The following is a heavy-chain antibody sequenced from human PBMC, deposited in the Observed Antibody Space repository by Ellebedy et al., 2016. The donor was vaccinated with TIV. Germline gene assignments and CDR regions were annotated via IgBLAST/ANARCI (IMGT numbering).Heavy chain of an antibody. Sequence: GGSLRLXXSGYGFTFNSYGMHWLRQAPGKGPEWVAVMSYDGGNEYYAGSVKGRFTISRDNSKNTLFLQMNSLRVEDAAVYYCAKALVRDDYFDYWGQGTLVTVSS. J-gene: IGHJ4*02. D-gene: IGHD4-23*01. CDR2: MSYDGGNE. CDR3: AKALVRDDYFDY. CDR1: GFTFNSYG. V-gene: IGHV3-30*18.